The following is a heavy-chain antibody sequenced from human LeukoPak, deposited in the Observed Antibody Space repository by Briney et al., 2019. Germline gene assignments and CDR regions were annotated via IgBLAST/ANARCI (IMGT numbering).Heavy chain of an antibody. V-gene: IGHV4-39*07. Sequence: PSETLSLTCTVSGGSISSSSYYWGWIRQPPGKGLEWIGSIYYSGSTYYNPSLKGRVTISVDTSKNQFSLKLSSVTAADTAVYYCAILWFGEKMFDYWGQGTLVTVSS. CDR2: IYYSGST. J-gene: IGHJ4*02. CDR1: GGSISSSSYY. CDR3: AILWFGEKMFDY. D-gene: IGHD3-10*01.